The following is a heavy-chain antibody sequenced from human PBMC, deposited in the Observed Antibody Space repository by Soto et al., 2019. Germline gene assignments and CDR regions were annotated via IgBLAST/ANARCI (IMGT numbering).Heavy chain of an antibody. V-gene: IGHV4-30-4*01. CDR2: IYYSGST. Sequence: QVQLQESGPGLVKPSQTLSLTCTVSGGSINSGDYYWSWIRQPPGKGLEWIGYIYYSGSTYYNPSLNSRVSISADTSKNQFSLKLSSVTAADTAVYYCARAKGLVTVTTSWFDPWGQGTLVTVSS. J-gene: IGHJ5*02. CDR3: ARAKGLVTVTTSWFDP. D-gene: IGHD4-17*01. CDR1: GGSINSGDYY.